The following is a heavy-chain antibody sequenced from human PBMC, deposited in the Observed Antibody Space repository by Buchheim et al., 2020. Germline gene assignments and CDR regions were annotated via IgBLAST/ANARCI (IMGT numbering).Heavy chain of an antibody. CDR1: GFTFNTYA. CDR3: AKDVVFGVLVGYHYGLDV. J-gene: IGHJ6*02. D-gene: IGHD3-3*01. V-gene: IGHV3-23*01. CDR2: ISGGRSNT. Sequence: EVQLLESGGGLVQPGGSLRLSCAASGFTFNTYAMTWVRQAPGKGLEWVSGISGGRSNTYYADSVNGRFTISRDNSKNTLYFQMNSLRAEDTAVYYCAKDVVFGVLVGYHYGLDVWGQGTT.